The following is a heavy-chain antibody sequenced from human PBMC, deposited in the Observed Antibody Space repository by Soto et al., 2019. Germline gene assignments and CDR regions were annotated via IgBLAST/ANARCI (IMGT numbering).Heavy chain of an antibody. D-gene: IGHD3-22*01. Sequence: GSLRLSCAASGFTFSSYEMNWVRQAPGKGLEWVSYISSSGSTIYYADSVKGRFTISRDNAKNSLYLQMNSLRAEDTAVYYCATYYYDSSGYYHDAFDSWGQGTMVT. V-gene: IGHV3-48*03. CDR2: ISSSGSTI. CDR1: GFTFSSYE. CDR3: ATYYYDSSGYYHDAFDS. J-gene: IGHJ3*02.